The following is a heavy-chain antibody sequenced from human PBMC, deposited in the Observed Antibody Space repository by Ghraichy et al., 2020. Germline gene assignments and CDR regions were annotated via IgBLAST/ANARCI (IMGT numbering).Heavy chain of an antibody. CDR1: GFTLSTYS. CDR3: TAGAAAGTRSG. V-gene: IGHV3-48*01. J-gene: IGHJ4*02. Sequence: GGSLRLSCAASGFTLSTYSMNWVRQAPGKGLEWVSYISSSSSTIYYADSVKGRFTISRDNAENSLYLQMHSLRVEDTAVYYCTAGAAAGTRSGWGQGTLVTVSS. D-gene: IGHD6-13*01. CDR2: ISSSSSTI.